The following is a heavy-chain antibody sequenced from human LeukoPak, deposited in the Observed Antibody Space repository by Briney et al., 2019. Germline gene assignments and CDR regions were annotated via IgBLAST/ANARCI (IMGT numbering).Heavy chain of an antibody. CDR3: ARTPGTYSGYDPPWY. CDR2: IYSGGST. D-gene: IGHD5-12*01. CDR1: GFTVSSNY. J-gene: IGHJ4*02. V-gene: IGHV3-53*01. Sequence: GGSLRLSCAASGFTVSSNYMSWVRQAPGKGLEWVSVIYSGGSTYYAGSVKGRFTISRDNSKNTLYLQLNSLRAEDTAMYYCARTPGTYSGYDPPWYWGQGTLVTGSS.